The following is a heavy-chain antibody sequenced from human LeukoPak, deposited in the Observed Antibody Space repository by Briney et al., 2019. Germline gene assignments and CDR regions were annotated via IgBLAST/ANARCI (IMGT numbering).Heavy chain of an antibody. CDR3: AKDRRSWDY. CDR1: GFTFSSYG. CDR2: ISYDGSNK. D-gene: IGHD6-13*01. V-gene: IGHV3-30*18. Sequence: GGSLRLSCAASGFTFSSYGMHWVRQAPGKGLEWVAVISYDGSNKYYADSVKGRITISRDNSKNTLYLQMNSLRAEDTAVYYCAKDRRSWDYWGQGTLVTVSS. J-gene: IGHJ4*02.